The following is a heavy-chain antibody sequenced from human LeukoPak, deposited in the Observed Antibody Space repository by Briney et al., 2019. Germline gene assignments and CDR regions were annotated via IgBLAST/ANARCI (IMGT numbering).Heavy chain of an antibody. CDR2: ISPYSGNT. J-gene: IGHJ4*02. D-gene: IGHD6-13*01. V-gene: IGHV1-18*01. CDR1: GYTFPSYG. Sequence: GASVKVSCKASGYTFPSYGITWVRQAPGQGLECMGWISPYSGNTDYAQKFQGRVTMTTDTSTTTAYMELRSLRSDDTAVYYRARASGVSAAGSPYCFDYWGQGTLVTVSS. CDR3: ARASGVSAAGSPYCFDY.